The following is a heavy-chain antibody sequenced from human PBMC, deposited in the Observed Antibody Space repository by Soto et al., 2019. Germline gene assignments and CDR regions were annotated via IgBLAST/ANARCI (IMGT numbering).Heavy chain of an antibody. V-gene: IGHV4-30-4*01. D-gene: IGHD3-22*01. J-gene: IGHJ4*02. CDR1: GGSISGGDYY. CDR2: IYYSGST. CDR3: ARVRLDRRYYDSSGYER. Sequence: PSETLSLTCTVSGGSISGGDYYWSWIRQPPGKGLEWIGYIYYSGSTYYNPSLKSRVTISVDTSKNQFSLKLSSVTAADTAVYYCARVRLDRRYYDSSGYERWGQGTLVTVST.